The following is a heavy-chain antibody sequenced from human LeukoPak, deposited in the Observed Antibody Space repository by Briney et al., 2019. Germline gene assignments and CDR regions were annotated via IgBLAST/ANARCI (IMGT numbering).Heavy chain of an antibody. J-gene: IGHJ6*03. CDR1: GYTFTNYG. Sequence: GASVKVSCKASGYTFTNYGITWARQAPGQGLEWMGGIIPIFGTANYAQKFQGRVTITADESTSTAYMELSSLRSEDTAVYYCARDQRLEWSHYYYYMDVWGKGTTVTVSS. V-gene: IGHV1-69*13. CDR2: IIPIFGTA. CDR3: ARDQRLEWSHYYYYMDV. D-gene: IGHD3-3*01.